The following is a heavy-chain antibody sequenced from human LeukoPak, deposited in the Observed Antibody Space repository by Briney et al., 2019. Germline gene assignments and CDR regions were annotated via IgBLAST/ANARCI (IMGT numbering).Heavy chain of an antibody. CDR2: IYTSGST. J-gene: IGHJ6*03. Sequence: SETLSLTCAVSGGSISSGSYYWSWIRQPAGKGLEWIGRIYTSGSTNYNPPLKSRVTISVDTSKNQFPLKLSSVTAADTAVYYCARASNYYDSYYYYYMDVWGKGTTVTVSS. CDR3: ARASNYYDSYYYYYMDV. D-gene: IGHD3-22*01. V-gene: IGHV4-61*02. CDR1: GGSISSGSYY.